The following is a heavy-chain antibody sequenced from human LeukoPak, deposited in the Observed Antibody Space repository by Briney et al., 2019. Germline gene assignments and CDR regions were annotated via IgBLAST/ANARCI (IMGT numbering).Heavy chain of an antibody. D-gene: IGHD6-13*01. CDR1: GGSISSYY. Sequence: SETLSLTCTVSGGSISSYYWSWIRQPPGKGLVGIGYIYYSGSTNDKPSLKSRVTISEDTSKNQFSLKLSSVTAADTAVYCCARVPPYSSSWSFDYWGEGTLVTVSS. CDR2: IYYSGST. V-gene: IGHV4-59*01. CDR3: ARVPPYSSSWSFDY. J-gene: IGHJ4*02.